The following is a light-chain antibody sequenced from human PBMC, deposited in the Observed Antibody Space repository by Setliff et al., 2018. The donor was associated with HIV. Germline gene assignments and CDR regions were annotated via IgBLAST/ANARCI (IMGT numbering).Light chain of an antibody. CDR3: QQYNSFSYT. J-gene: IGKJ2*01. CDR2: KAS. V-gene: IGKV1-5*03. Sequence: DIQMTQSPSTLSASVGDRVTITCRASQSISYWLAWYQQKPGKAPKLLIYKASSLESGVPSRFSGGGSGTEFTLTISSLQPDDFATYYCQQYNSFSYTFGQGTKVDIK. CDR1: QSISYW.